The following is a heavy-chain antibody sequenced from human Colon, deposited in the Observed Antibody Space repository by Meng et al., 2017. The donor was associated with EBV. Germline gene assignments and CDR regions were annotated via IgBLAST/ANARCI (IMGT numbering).Heavy chain of an antibody. V-gene: IGHV3-21*01. D-gene: IGHD1-1*01. CDR3: ARRVGTGFDY. CDR2: LSDSGTYM. J-gene: IGHJ4*02. CDR1: GFIFRTYS. Sequence: EVHLVESGGXLVKPGGSXSLSCAGSGFIFRTYSMNWVRQAPGKGLEWVASLSDSGTYMYYADSVRGRFTISGDYAKNSLYLEMNSLTAEDTGVYYCARRVGTGFDYWGQGTLVTVSS.